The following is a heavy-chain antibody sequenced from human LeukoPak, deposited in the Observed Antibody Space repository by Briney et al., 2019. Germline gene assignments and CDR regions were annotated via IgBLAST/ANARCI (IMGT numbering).Heavy chain of an antibody. Sequence: ASVKVSCKASGYTFTSYYMHCLRQAPGQGLEWMGIINPSGGSTSYAQKFQGRVTMTRDTSTSTVYMELSSLRSVNTAVYYCARDGNYGSGSYYNPVLYYYYYYMDVWGKGNTVTVSS. J-gene: IGHJ6*03. D-gene: IGHD3-10*01. V-gene: IGHV1-46*01. CDR3: ARDGNYGSGSYYNPVLYYYYYYMDV. CDR1: GYTFTSYY. CDR2: INPSGGST.